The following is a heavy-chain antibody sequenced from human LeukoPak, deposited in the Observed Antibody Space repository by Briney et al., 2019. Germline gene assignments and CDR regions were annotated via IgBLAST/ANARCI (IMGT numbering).Heavy chain of an antibody. V-gene: IGHV3-30-3*01. D-gene: IGHD3-22*01. Sequence: GGAPRLSCTASGFTFSSYAIHWVRQAPGKEMERVAGISYDGSNKYYADSVKSRFTISRDNSKNTLYLQMNSLRAEDTDVYYCARDSLTYYYDSSGFGDDAFDIWGQGTMVTVSA. CDR1: GFTFSSYA. CDR2: ISYDGSNK. J-gene: IGHJ3*02. CDR3: ARDSLTYYYDSSGFGDDAFDI.